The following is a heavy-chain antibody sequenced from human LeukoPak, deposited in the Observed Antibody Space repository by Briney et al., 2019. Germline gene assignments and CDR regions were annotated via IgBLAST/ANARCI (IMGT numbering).Heavy chain of an antibody. CDR1: GYTFTSYA. Sequence: ASVKVSCKASGYTFTSYAINWVRQAPGQGLEWMGWINTNTGNPTYAQGFTGRFVFSLDTSVSTAYLRISSLKAEDTAVYYCARNSIFGVIWDWGQGTLVTVSS. D-gene: IGHD3-3*01. CDR3: ARNSIFGVIWD. CDR2: INTNTGNP. J-gene: IGHJ4*02. V-gene: IGHV7-4-1*02.